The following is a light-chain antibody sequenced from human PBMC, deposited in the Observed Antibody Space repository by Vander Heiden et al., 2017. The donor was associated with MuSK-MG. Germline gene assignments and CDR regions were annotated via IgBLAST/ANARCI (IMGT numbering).Light chain of an antibody. CDR1: LSNIVNHY. CDR3: ATWDGSLRGAV. V-gene: IGLV1-51*01. CDR2: DNE. Sequence: QSVLTQPPSVSAAPGQKVTISCSGSLSNIVNHYISWYQKVPGKAPKLLIYDNEERPSGIPDRFSGSKSGASGTLAITGLQTGDEADYYCATWDGSLRGAVFGGGTKVTVL. J-gene: IGLJ2*01.